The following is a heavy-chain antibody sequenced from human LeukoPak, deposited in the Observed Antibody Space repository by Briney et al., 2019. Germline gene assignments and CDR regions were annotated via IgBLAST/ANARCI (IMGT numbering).Heavy chain of an antibody. J-gene: IGHJ3*02. D-gene: IGHD3-10*01. CDR1: GYTFTSYG. CDR2: ISAYNGNT. V-gene: IGHV1-18*01. Sequence: ASVKVSCKASGYTFTSYGISWVRQAPGQGLEWMGWISAYNGNTNYAQKLQGRVTMTTDTATSTAYMELRSLRSDDTAVYYCARDFAELLWFGELLSTAFDIWGQGTMVTVSS. CDR3: ARDFAELLWFGELLSTAFDI.